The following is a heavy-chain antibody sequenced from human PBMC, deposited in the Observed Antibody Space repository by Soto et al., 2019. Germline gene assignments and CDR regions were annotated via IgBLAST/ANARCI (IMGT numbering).Heavy chain of an antibody. CDR2: ISSSSSYI. Sequence: EVQLVESGGGLVKPGGSLRLSCAASGFTFSSYSMNWVRQAPGKGLEWVSSISSSSSYIYYADSVKGRFTISRDNAKNSLYLQMNSLRAEDTAVYYCASFFVGYNRYYYGMDVWGQGTTVTVSS. CDR3: ASFFVGYNRYYYGMDV. CDR1: GFTFSSYS. V-gene: IGHV3-21*01. D-gene: IGHD3-10*01. J-gene: IGHJ6*02.